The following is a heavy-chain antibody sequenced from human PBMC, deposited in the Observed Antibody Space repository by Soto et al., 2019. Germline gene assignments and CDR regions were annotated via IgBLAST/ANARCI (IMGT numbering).Heavy chain of an antibody. CDR3: AKLAGYCSGNSCHGDYAMDV. CDR2: FYYSENT. V-gene: IGHV4-39*01. CDR1: GASISSSDYS. J-gene: IGHJ6*02. Sequence: SETLSLTCSVSGASISSSDYSWGWIRQPPGKGLEWIGTFYYSENTYYNPSLKSRVTISVDTSKNQFSLKLSSVTAADTAVYYCAKLAGYCSGNSCHGDYAMDVWRQGTTVTVSS. D-gene: IGHD2-2*01.